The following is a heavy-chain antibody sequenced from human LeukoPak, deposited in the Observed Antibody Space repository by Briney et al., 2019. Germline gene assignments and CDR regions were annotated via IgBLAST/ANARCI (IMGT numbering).Heavy chain of an antibody. Sequence: GGSLRLSCAASGFTFDDYAMHWVRQAPGKGLEWVSGISWNSGSIGYADSVKGRFTISRDNAKNSLYLQMNSLRAEDTAVYYCASGTGSYFWYYFDYWGQGTLVTVSS. J-gene: IGHJ4*02. CDR3: ASGTGSYFWYYFDY. CDR2: ISWNSGSI. CDR1: GFTFDDYA. D-gene: IGHD1-26*01. V-gene: IGHV3-9*01.